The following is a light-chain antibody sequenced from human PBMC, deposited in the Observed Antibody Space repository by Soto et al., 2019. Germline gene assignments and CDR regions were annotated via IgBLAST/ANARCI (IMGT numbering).Light chain of an antibody. CDR3: CSYAGSSTSLYV. CDR1: SCDVGSYNL. V-gene: IGLV2-23*02. J-gene: IGLJ1*01. CDR2: EVS. Sequence: QSVLTQPASVSGSPGQSITISCTGTSCDVGSYNLVSWYQQHPGKAPKLMIYEVSKRPSGVSNRFSGSKSGNTASLTISGLQAEDEADYYCCSYAGSSTSLYVFGTGTKVTVL.